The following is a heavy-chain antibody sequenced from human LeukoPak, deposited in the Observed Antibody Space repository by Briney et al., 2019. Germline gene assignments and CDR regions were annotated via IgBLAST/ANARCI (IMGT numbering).Heavy chain of an antibody. D-gene: IGHD1-26*01. CDR3: ARHREGAFDI. V-gene: IGHV4-59*08. Sequence: SETLSLTCTVSGGAMNNYYWSWIRQSTGKGLEWIGFIYYSGTTNYNPSHRSRVTMSVDTSKNQFSLKLSSVTAADTAVYYCARHREGAFDIWGRGSVFTVSS. CDR2: IYYSGTT. CDR1: GGAMNNYY. J-gene: IGHJ3*02.